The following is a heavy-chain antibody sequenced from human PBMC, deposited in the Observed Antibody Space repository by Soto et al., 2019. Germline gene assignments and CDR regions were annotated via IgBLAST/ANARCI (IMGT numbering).Heavy chain of an antibody. CDR3: ARDPGFWYYFDY. CDR2: ISSSSSCI. D-gene: IGHD2-8*02. CDR1: GFTFSSYS. J-gene: IGHJ4*02. V-gene: IGHV3-21*01. Sequence: GSLRLSCAASGFTFSSYSMNWVRQAPGKGLEWVSSISSSSSCIYYADSVKGRFTISRDNAKNSLYLQMNSLRAEDTAVYYCARDPGFWYYFDYWGQGTLVTVSS.